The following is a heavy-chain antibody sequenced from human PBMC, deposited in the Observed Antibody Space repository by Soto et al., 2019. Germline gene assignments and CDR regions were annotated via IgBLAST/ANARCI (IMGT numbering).Heavy chain of an antibody. D-gene: IGHD2-2*01. J-gene: IGHJ3*02. V-gene: IGHV3-49*03. CDR1: VFTFGDYA. CDR3: TGEKYAHDAFDI. CDR2: IRSKAYGGTT. Sequence: GPLRLSCTAPVFTFGDYAMSWFRQAPGKGLEWVGFIRSKAYGGTTEYAASVKGRFTISRDDSKSIAYLQMNSLKTEDTAVYYCTGEKYAHDAFDIWGQGTMVTVSS.